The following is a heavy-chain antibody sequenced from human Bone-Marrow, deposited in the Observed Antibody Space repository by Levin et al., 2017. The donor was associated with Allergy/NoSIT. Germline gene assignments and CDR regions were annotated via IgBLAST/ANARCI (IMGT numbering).Heavy chain of an antibody. V-gene: IGHV3-48*04. Sequence: AGGSLRLSCAASGFTFSSYSMNWVRQAPGKGLEWVSYISSSSSTIYYADSVKGRFTISRDNAKNSLYLQMNSLRAEDTAVYYCARVGEVPPNYYFDYWGQGTLVTVSS. CDR1: GFTFSSYS. CDR3: ARVGEVPPNYYFDY. CDR2: ISSSSSTI. D-gene: IGHD3-10*01. J-gene: IGHJ4*02.